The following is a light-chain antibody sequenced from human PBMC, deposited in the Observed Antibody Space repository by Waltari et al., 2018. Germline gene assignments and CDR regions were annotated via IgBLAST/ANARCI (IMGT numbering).Light chain of an antibody. CDR2: LGS. Sequence: EIVMTQSALSLPVTPGEPASISCRSSQSILYSNGYNYLHWYLQKPGQSPQLLIYLGSNRASGVPDRFSGSGSGTDFTLKISRVEAEDVGVYYCMQAQQAPWTFGQGTKVEIK. CDR3: MQAQQAPWT. J-gene: IGKJ1*01. V-gene: IGKV2-28*01. CDR1: QSILYSNGYNY.